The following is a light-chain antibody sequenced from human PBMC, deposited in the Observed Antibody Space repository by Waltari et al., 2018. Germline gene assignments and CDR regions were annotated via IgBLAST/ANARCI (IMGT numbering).Light chain of an antibody. Sequence: DIQMPQSPSTLSASVGDRVIFSCRASQSISTWLAWYQQKPGKAPKRLIYKASTLESGVPSRFSGSGSGTEFTLTISSLQPEDFATYYCQQYNSYSLLSFGGGTKVEIK. CDR3: QQYNSYSLLS. CDR1: QSISTW. CDR2: KAS. J-gene: IGKJ4*01. V-gene: IGKV1-5*03.